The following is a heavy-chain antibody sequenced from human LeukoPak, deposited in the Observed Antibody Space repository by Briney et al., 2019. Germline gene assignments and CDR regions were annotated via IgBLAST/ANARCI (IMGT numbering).Heavy chain of an antibody. CDR1: GYSLSSGYY. J-gene: IGHJ6*03. CDR3: AKGGGSYAGDYYYYMDV. V-gene: IGHV4-38-2*02. D-gene: IGHD1-26*01. CDR2: IYHSGST. Sequence: WETLSLTCTVSGYSLSSGYYWGWIRQPPGKGLEWIGSIYHSGSTYYNPSLKSRVTISVDTSKNQFSLKLSSVTAADTVVYYCAKGGGSYAGDYYYYMDVWGKGTTVTISS.